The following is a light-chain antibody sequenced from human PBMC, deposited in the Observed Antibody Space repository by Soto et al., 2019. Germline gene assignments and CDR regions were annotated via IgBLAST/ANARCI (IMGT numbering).Light chain of an antibody. V-gene: IGKV1-5*03. J-gene: IGKJ3*01. CDR2: KAS. CDR1: QSFSGW. CDR3: QQYDSYSLFT. Sequence: DIQMTQSPPTLSASVGDRVTITCRASQSFSGWLAWYQQKPGKAPNLLIYKASSLVSGVPSRFSASGSGTEFTLTISGLQPDDFATYYCQQYDSYSLFTFGPGTEVNIK.